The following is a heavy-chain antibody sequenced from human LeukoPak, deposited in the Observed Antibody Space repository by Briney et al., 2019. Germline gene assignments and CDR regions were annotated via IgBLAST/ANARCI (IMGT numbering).Heavy chain of an antibody. CDR2: IRYDGSNK. CDR3: ARGSAEAPDAFDI. CDR1: GFTFSSSG. Sequence: GGSLRLSCAASGFTFSSSGIHWVRQAPGKGLEWVAFIRYDGSNKYYADSVKGRFTISRDNSKNTLYLQMNSLRAEDTAVYYCARGSAEAPDAFDIWGQGTMVTVSS. V-gene: IGHV3-30*02. J-gene: IGHJ3*02.